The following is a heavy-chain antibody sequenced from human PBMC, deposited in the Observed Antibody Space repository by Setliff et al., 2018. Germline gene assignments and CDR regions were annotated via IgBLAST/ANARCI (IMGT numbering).Heavy chain of an antibody. CDR1: GYTFKTYG. CDR2: ISPYNGNT. D-gene: IGHD5-18*01. V-gene: IGHV1-18*01. CDR3: ARFSGHNYGSFDS. Sequence: GASVKVSCKASGYTFKTYGFTWVRQAPGQGLEWMGWISPYNGNTNSAQKFQGRVTMTTDTSISTAYMELSSLRSDDTAVYYCARFSGHNYGSFDSWGQGTLVTVSS. J-gene: IGHJ4*02.